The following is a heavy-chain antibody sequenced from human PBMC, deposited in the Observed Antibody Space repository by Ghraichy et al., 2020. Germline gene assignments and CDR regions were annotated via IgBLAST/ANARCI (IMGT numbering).Heavy chain of an antibody. CDR2: IYHSGST. D-gene: IGHD3-3*01. Sequence: SETLSLTCAVSGYSISSGYYWGWIRQPPGKGLQWIGSIYHSGSTYYDPSFKSRVTISIDTSKNQFSLKLASVTAADAALHYCVRHSELWSGYQLDYWGQGALVTVSS. V-gene: IGHV4-38-2*01. CDR1: GYSISSGYY. J-gene: IGHJ4*02. CDR3: VRHSELWSGYQLDY.